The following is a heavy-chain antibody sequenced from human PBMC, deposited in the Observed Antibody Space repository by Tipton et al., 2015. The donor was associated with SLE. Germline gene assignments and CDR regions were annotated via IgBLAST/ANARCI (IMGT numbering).Heavy chain of an antibody. Sequence: SLRLSCAAPGFTFSTYAMHWVRQAPGKGLEWVAVISYDGSNKYYADSVKGRFTISRDNSKNTLYLQMNSLRAEDTAVYYCASEWLPFYYYMDVWGKGTTVTVSS. D-gene: IGHD6-19*01. CDR2: ISYDGSNK. J-gene: IGHJ6*03. CDR3: ASEWLPFYYYMDV. V-gene: IGHV3-30*04. CDR1: GFTFSTYA.